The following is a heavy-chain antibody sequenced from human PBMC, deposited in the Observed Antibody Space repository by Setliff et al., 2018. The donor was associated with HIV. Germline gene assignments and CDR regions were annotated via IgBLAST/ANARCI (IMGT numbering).Heavy chain of an antibody. V-gene: IGHV4-61*08. J-gene: IGHJ2*01. CDR2: IYHTGIT. CDR3: ARGREVMTTAPYWYFDL. CDR1: GGSISTGGYH. D-gene: IGHD3-10*01. Sequence: SETLSLTCTVSGGSISTGGYHWSWIRQPPGKELEWIGYIYHTGITKYNPSLKSRATTSVDTSKNQCSLKLNTVTAADTAVYYCARGREVMTTAPYWYFDLWGRGTLVTVSS.